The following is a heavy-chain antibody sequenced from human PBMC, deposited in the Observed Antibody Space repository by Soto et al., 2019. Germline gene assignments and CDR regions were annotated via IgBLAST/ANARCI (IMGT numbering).Heavy chain of an antibody. D-gene: IGHD3-3*01. CDR2: IYYSGST. Sequence: PSETLSLTCTVSGASISSRIYYWVWIRRPPGKVLQCIGTIYYSGSTYYSSSLKSRVTIFIDTSKKQFSLKLSSVTAADTAVYYCARVIRRDDFWSGYTYNWFDPWGQGTLVTVSS. J-gene: IGHJ5*02. V-gene: IGHV4-39*07. CDR3: ARVIRRDDFWSGYTYNWFDP. CDR1: GASISSRIYY.